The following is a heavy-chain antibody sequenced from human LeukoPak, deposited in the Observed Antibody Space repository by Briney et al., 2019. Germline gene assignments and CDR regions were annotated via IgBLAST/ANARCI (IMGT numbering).Heavy chain of an antibody. CDR3: ARDLWFGEVRAFDI. J-gene: IGHJ3*02. V-gene: IGHV4-34*01. Sequence: SETLSLTCAVYGGSFSGYYWSWIRQPPGKGLEWVGEINHSGSTNYNPSLKSRVTISVDTSKNQFSLKLSSVTAADTAVYYCARDLWFGEVRAFDIWGQGTMVTVSS. D-gene: IGHD3-10*01. CDR2: INHSGST. CDR1: GGSFSGYY.